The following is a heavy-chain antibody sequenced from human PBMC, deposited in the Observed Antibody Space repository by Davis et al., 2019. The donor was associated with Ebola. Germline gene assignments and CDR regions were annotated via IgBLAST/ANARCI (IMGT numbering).Heavy chain of an antibody. D-gene: IGHD3-3*02. CDR1: GITFRSYW. CDR2: INSDGSDA. Sequence: PGGSLRLSCATSGITFRSYWMSWVRQAPGKGLVWVSRINSDGSDATYADSVKGRFTISSDNAKNTLYLQMNSLRAEDTAVYYCAIFGVVSHDAFDIWGQGTMVTVSS. V-gene: IGHV3-74*01. J-gene: IGHJ3*02. CDR3: AIFGVVSHDAFDI.